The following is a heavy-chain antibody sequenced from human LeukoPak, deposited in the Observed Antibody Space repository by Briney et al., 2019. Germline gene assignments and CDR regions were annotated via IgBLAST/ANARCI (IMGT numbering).Heavy chain of an antibody. Sequence: ASVKVSCKASGYTFTGYYMYWVRQAPGQGLEWMGWVNPNSGGTNYAQKFQGRVTMTRDTSISTAYMELSRLRSDDTAVYYCARDRKGSSWYSWGQYNWFDPWGQGTLVTVSS. CDR2: VNPNSGGT. D-gene: IGHD6-13*01. J-gene: IGHJ5*02. V-gene: IGHV1-2*02. CDR3: ARDRKGSSWYSWGQYNWFDP. CDR1: GYTFTGYY.